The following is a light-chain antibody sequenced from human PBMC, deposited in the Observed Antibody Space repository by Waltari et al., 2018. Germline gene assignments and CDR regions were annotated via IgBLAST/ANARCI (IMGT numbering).Light chain of an antibody. CDR2: SND. Sequence: QSVLTQPPSASGTPGQRVTISCSGSSSNIESNTVDWYQQLPGTAPKLLIYSNDQRPSGVPGRCSGSKSGTSASLAISGLQSEDAADYYCAAWDDSLNGYYVFGTGTKVTVL. V-gene: IGLV1-44*01. CDR3: AAWDDSLNGYYV. J-gene: IGLJ1*01. CDR1: SSNIESNT.